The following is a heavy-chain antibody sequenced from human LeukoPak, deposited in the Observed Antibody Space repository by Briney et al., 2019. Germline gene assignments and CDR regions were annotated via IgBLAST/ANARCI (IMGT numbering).Heavy chain of an antibody. CDR1: GYTFTSYG. D-gene: IGHD3-3*01. J-gene: IGHJ4*02. CDR2: ISAYNGNT. Sequence: ASVKVSCKASGYTFTSYGISWVRQAPGQGLEWMGWISAYNGNTNYAQKLQGRVTMTTNTSTSTAYRELRSLRSDDAAVYYCARGLFSIFGVVSRGVVYGGQGTLVTVSS. V-gene: IGHV1-18*04. CDR3: ARGLFSIFGVVSRGVVY.